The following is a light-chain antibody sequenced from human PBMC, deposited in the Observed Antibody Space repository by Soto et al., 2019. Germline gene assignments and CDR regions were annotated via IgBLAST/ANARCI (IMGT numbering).Light chain of an antibody. CDR3: CSYTRSSTYV. J-gene: IGLJ1*01. CDR1: SSDVGNYNL. Sequence: QSALAQPASVSGSPGQSVTISCTGTSSDVGNYNLVSWYQQHPGKAPKLMIYEVNKRPSGVSNRFSGSKSGNTASLTISGLQAEDEADYFCCSYTRSSTYVFGTGTKVTVL. CDR2: EVN. V-gene: IGLV2-23*02.